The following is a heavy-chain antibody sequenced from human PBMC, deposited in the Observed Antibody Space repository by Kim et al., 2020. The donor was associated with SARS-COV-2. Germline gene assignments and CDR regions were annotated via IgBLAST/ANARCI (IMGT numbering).Heavy chain of an antibody. CDR1: GFTFSSYS. V-gene: IGHV3-21*01. CDR3: ARDLIRIASRKESWWFDP. D-gene: IGHD2-21*01. Sequence: GGSLRLSCAASGFTFSSYSMNWVRQAPGKGLEWVSSISSSSSYIYYADSVKGRFTISRDNAKNSLYLQMNSLRAEDTAVYYCARDLIRIASRKESWWFDPWGQGTLVTVSS. J-gene: IGHJ5*02. CDR2: ISSSSSYI.